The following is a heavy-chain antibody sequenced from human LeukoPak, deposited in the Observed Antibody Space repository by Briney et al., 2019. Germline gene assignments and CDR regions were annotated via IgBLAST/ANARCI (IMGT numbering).Heavy chain of an antibody. CDR3: AEVTYYYDSSGYYWGPYYYYYYMDV. D-gene: IGHD3-22*01. Sequence: ASVKVSCKASGGTFSSYAISWVRQAPGQGLEWMGGIIPIFGTANYAQKFQGRVTITADKSTSTAYMELSSLRSEDTAVYYCAEVTYYYDSSGYYWGPYYYYYYMDVWGKGTTVTVSS. V-gene: IGHV1-69*06. J-gene: IGHJ6*03. CDR2: IIPIFGTA. CDR1: GGTFSSYA.